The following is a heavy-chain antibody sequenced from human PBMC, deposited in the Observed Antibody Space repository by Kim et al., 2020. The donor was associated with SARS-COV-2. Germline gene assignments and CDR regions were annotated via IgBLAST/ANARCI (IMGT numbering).Heavy chain of an antibody. CDR3: ARDQGFLESFGMDV. J-gene: IGHJ6*02. Sequence: GGSLRLSCSASEFAFTSHAMHWVRQAPGKGLEWVTIISFDGNSKNYADSVKGRFTVSRDNSMNTLYLQMNSLRPEDTAVYYCARDQGFLESFGMDVWGQGTTVTVSS. CDR1: EFAFTSHA. D-gene: IGHD3-3*01. CDR2: ISFDGNSK. V-gene: IGHV3-30-3*01.